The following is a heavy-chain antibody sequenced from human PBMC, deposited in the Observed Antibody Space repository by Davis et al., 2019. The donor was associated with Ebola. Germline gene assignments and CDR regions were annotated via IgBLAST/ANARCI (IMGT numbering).Heavy chain of an antibody. CDR3: ARDRYSDGSGYFFEQSH. CDR1: GFTFSSYA. D-gene: IGHD3-22*01. V-gene: IGHV3-23*01. J-gene: IGHJ4*02. Sequence: GESLKISCAASGFTFSSYAMIWVRQAPGKGLEWVSSVSGSGRNTYYADSVKGRFTISRDNSKNTLYLQMNSLRAEDTAVYYCARDRYSDGSGYFFEQSHWGQGTLVTVSS. CDR2: VSGSGRNT.